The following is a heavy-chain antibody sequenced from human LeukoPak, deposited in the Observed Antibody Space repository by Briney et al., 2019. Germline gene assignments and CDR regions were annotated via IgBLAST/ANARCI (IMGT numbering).Heavy chain of an antibody. J-gene: IGHJ3*02. V-gene: IGHV1-2*02. CDR2: INPDSGDT. CDR3: EKVIHGAVTFDI. D-gene: IGHD4-17*01. Sequence: ASVKVSCKASGYTFTGYYMHWVRQAPGQGLEWMGWINPDSGDTNYAQRFQGRVTMTRDTSISTAYMELSRPTSDDTAMYYCEKVIHGAVTFDIWGQGTMVTVSS. CDR1: GYTFTGYY.